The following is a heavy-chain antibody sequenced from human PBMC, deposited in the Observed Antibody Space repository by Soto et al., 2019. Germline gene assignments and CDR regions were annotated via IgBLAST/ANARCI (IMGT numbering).Heavy chain of an antibody. Sequence: PSETLSLTCTVSVGSISSSSYYWGWIRQPPGKGLEWIGSIYYSGSTYYNPSLKSRVTISVDTSKNQFSLKLSSVTAADTAVYYCARHQKPFYSSGWYESLWTDWGEDYWGQGTLVTVSS. CDR1: VGSISSSSYY. CDR3: ARHQKPFYSSGWYESLWTDWGEDY. J-gene: IGHJ4*02. CDR2: IYYSGST. D-gene: IGHD6-19*01. V-gene: IGHV4-39*01.